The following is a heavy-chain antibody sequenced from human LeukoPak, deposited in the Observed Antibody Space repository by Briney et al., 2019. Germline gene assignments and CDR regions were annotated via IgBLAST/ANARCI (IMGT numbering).Heavy chain of an antibody. CDR1: GFTFSSYS. J-gene: IGHJ6*02. CDR2: ISSSSSYI. CDR3: ARDLKLLYGMDV. V-gene: IGHV3-21*01. Sequence: GGSLRLSCAASGFTFSSYSMNWVRQAPGKGLEWVSSISSSSSYIYYADSVKGRFTISRDNAKNSLYLQMNSLRAEDTAVHYCARDLKLLYGMDVWGQGTTVTVSS.